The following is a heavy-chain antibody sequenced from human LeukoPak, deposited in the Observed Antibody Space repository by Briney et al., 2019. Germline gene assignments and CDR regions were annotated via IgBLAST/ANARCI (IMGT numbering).Heavy chain of an antibody. Sequence: SETLSLTCTVSGGSISSGGYYRSWIRQHPGKGLEWIGYIYYSGSTYYNPSLKSRVTISVDTSKNQFSLKLSSVTAADTAVYYCARGRYPQPGIAVAGTLLDWGQGTLVTVSS. CDR1: GGSISSGGYY. CDR2: IYYSGST. V-gene: IGHV4-31*03. CDR3: ARGRYPQPGIAVAGTLLD. D-gene: IGHD6-19*01. J-gene: IGHJ4*02.